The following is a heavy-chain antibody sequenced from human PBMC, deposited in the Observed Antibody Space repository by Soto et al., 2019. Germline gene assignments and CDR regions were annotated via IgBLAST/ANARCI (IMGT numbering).Heavy chain of an antibody. Sequence: QVQLVESGGAVVQPGRSLRLSCAASGFSFSNYVMHWLRQSPDKGLEWVALISHDEKNKQYADSVKGRFTVSKDNSKNTLYLQMDRLRAEDTAVYYCATEDESSGHAGTFHHWGQGTLVTASS. V-gene: IGHV3-30*04. J-gene: IGHJ1*01. CDR3: ATEDESSGHAGTFHH. CDR1: GFSFSNYV. D-gene: IGHD3-22*01. CDR2: ISHDEKNK.